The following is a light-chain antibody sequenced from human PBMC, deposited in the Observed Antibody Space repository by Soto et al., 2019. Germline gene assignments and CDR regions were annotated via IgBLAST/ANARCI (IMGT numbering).Light chain of an antibody. CDR1: YSDVGGYNY. J-gene: IGLJ2*01. Sequence: QSALTQPASVSGSPGQSITISCTGTYSDVGGYNYVSWYQQHPGKAPKLMIYEVTNRPSGVSNRFSGSKSGNTASLTISGLQAEDEADYHCCSYAGSNTVLFGGGTQLTVL. CDR3: CSYAGSNTVL. CDR2: EVT. V-gene: IGLV2-14*01.